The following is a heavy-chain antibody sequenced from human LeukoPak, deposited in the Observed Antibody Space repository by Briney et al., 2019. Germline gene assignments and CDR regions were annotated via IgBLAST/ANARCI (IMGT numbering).Heavy chain of an antibody. CDR2: INPNSGNT. Sequence: ASVTVSYKAPGYTFTSYDINWVRQATGKGLEGMGWINPNSGNTGYAQKFQGRVTMTRNTSISTAYMELSSLRSEDTAVYYCARGGGKDGYNFYWGQGTLVTVSS. D-gene: IGHD5-24*01. V-gene: IGHV1-8*01. J-gene: IGHJ4*02. CDR3: ARGGGKDGYNFY. CDR1: GYTFTSYD.